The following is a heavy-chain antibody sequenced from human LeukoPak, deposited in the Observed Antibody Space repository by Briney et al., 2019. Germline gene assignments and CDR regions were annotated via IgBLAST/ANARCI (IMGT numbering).Heavy chain of an antibody. CDR3: ARGRAAWMMVVAIPRDALDI. CDR1: GYTFTSYY. J-gene: IGHJ3*02. CDR2: INPSGGST. Sequence: ASVKVSCKASGYTFTSYYMHWVRQAPGQGLEWMGIINPSGGSTSYAQKFQGRVTMTRDTSTSTVYMELRSLRSEDTAVYYCARGRAAWMMVVAIPRDALDIWGQGTMVTVSS. V-gene: IGHV1-46*01. D-gene: IGHD3-22*01.